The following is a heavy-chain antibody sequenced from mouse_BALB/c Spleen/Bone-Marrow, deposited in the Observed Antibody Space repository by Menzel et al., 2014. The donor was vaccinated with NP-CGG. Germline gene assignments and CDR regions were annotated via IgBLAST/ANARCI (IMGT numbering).Heavy chain of an antibody. CDR1: GFDFSRYW. Sequence: EVKLLESGGGLVQPGGSLKLSCAAPGFDFSRYWMSWVRQAPGKGLQWIGEINPESNTINYTPSLKDKFIISRDNAKNTLYLQMSKVRSEDTALYCCARLDDFGWFAYWGQGTPVTVSA. CDR3: ARLDDFGWFAY. CDR2: INPESNTI. D-gene: IGHD2-13*01. V-gene: IGHV4-1*02. J-gene: IGHJ3*01.